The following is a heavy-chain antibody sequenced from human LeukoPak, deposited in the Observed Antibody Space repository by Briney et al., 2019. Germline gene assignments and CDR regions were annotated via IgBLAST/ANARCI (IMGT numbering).Heavy chain of an antibody. Sequence: PSETLSLTCTVSGYSISSGYYWGWIRQPPGKGLGWIGSIYHSGSTYYNPSLKSRVTISVDTSKNQFSLKLSSVTAADTAVYYCARGREFDYWGQGTLVTVSS. CDR1: GYSISSGYY. V-gene: IGHV4-38-2*02. J-gene: IGHJ4*02. CDR3: ARGREFDY. CDR2: IYHSGST.